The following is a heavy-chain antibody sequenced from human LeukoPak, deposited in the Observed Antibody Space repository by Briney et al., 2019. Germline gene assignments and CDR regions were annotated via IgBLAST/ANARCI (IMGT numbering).Heavy chain of an antibody. D-gene: IGHD6-13*01. J-gene: IGHJ4*02. V-gene: IGHV3-48*01. CDR1: GFTFSSYE. CDR2: ISSSSSTI. Sequence: PGGSLRLSCAASGFTFSSYEMNWVRQAPGKGLEWVSYISSSSSTIYYADSVKGRFTISRDNAKNSLYLQMNSLRAEDTAVYYCARDWTAAAGTVYYFDYWGQGTLVTVSS. CDR3: ARDWTAAAGTVYYFDY.